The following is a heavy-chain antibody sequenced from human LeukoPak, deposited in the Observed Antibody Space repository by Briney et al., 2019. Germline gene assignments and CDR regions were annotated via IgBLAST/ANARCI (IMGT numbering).Heavy chain of an antibody. J-gene: IGHJ4*02. Sequence: PGGSLRLSCAASGFTFSGYAMYWVRQAPGKGLEWVAVISYDGSDKYYADSVKGRFTISRDNSKNTLYVQMNSLRDEDTAVYYCARGRGYCSSTSCHAPDYWGQGTLVTVSS. CDR3: ARGRGYCSSTSCHAPDY. CDR2: ISYDGSDK. V-gene: IGHV3-30-3*01. CDR1: GFTFSGYA. D-gene: IGHD2-2*01.